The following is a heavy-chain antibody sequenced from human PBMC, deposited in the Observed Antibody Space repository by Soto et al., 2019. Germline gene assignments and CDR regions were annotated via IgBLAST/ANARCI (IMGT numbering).Heavy chain of an antibody. CDR3: ARDYISMATVTTGHFDP. V-gene: IGHV3-33*01. J-gene: IGHJ5*02. CDR1: GVTFSSYG. Sequence: GGSLRLSCAASGVTFSSYGMHWVRQAPGKGLEWVAVIWYDGSNKYYADSVKGRFTISRDNSKKTLYLQMNSLRAEDTAVYYCARDYISMATVTTGHFDPWGQGTLVTASS. D-gene: IGHD4-4*01. CDR2: IWYDGSNK.